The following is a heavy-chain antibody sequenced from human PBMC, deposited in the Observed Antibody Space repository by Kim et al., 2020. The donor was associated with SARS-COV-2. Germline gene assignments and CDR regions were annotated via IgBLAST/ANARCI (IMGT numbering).Heavy chain of an antibody. J-gene: IGHJ5*02. V-gene: IGHV3-30*01. CDR3: TRVAYNYNLGNGFDP. D-gene: IGHD1-20*01. Sequence: ADSVKGRFTISSDNFDYTVHLQMNSLRPEDTAIYFCTRVAYNYNLGNGFDPWGQGTLVTVSS.